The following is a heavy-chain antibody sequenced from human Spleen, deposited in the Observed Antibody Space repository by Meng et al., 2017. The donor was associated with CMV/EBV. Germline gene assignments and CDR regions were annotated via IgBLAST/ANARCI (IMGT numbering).Heavy chain of an antibody. J-gene: IGHJ4*02. Sequence: TSGISGAPIRSSDGWRGVRQYPGQGLEWIGEMNNSGNTNNNPSLDSRGTITADKPNNHSSLKLPSTTAANTAVDYCAGDTLGNTFDYWGQGILVTVSS. CDR1: GAPIRSSDG. D-gene: IGHD6-13*01. CDR2: MNNSGNT. V-gene: IGHV4-4*02. CDR3: AGDTLGNTFDY.